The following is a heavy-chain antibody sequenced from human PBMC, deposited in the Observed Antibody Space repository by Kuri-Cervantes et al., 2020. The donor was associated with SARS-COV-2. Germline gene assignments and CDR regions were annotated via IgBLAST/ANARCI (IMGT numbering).Heavy chain of an antibody. CDR3: AREDRAAAATFDY. CDR1: GGTFSSYA. V-gene: IGHV1-46*01. D-gene: IGHD6-13*01. CDR2: INPSGGST. J-gene: IGHJ4*02. Sequence: ASVKVSCKASGGTFSSYAISWVRQPPGEGLEWMGIINPSGGSTSYAQKFQGRVTMTRDTSTSTVYMKLSSLRSEDTAVYYCAREDRAAAATFDYWGQGTLVTVSS.